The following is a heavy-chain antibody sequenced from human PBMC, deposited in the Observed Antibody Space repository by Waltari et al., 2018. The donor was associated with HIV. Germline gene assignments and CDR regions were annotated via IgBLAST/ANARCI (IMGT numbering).Heavy chain of an antibody. V-gene: IGHV3-7*01. Sequence: EVQLVESGGGWVQPGGSLTLTCEASGFTFSFYWLSWVRQAPGKGLEGVANINQAGTERHYVDSVRGRFTISRDNGKTSLFLQMNSLSVDDTAVYYCATTHGSGDYDNDFDYWGQGTLV. D-gene: IGHD3-10*01. CDR2: INQAGTER. J-gene: IGHJ4*02. CDR3: ATTHGSGDYDNDFDY. CDR1: GFTFSFYW.